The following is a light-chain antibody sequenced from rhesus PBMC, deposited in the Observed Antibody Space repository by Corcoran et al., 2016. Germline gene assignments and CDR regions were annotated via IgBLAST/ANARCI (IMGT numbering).Light chain of an antibody. CDR1: QSVSSC. V-gene: IGKV1-22*01. CDR3: QQYSSSPYS. Sequence: DIQMTQSPCSLSASVGDTVTITCRASQSVSSCLAWYQQKPEKVPTLLIDKAFSLQSGVPSRFSGSGAGTDFTLTINSLQSEDFATYYCQQYSSSPYSFGQGTKVEIK. CDR2: KAF. J-gene: IGKJ2*01.